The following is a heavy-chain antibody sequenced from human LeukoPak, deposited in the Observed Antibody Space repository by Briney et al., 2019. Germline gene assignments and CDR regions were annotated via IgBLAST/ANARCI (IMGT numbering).Heavy chain of an antibody. Sequence: SETLSLTCTVSGGSISSSSYYWGWIRQPPGKGLEWIGSIYYSGSTYYNPSLKSRVTISVDTSKNQFSLKLSSVTAADTAVYYCARVGYDILTGYYSDYYYYYMDVWGKGTTVTISS. CDR2: IYYSGST. V-gene: IGHV4-39*07. CDR3: ARVGYDILTGYYSDYYYYYMDV. J-gene: IGHJ6*03. CDR1: GGSISSSSYY. D-gene: IGHD3-9*01.